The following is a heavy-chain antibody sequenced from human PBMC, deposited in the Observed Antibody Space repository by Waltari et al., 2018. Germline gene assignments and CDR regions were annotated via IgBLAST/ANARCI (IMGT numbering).Heavy chain of an antibody. CDR3: AGQYYYDSSSWYFDL. J-gene: IGHJ2*01. D-gene: IGHD3-22*01. V-gene: IGHV4-34*01. CDR1: GGSFSGYY. CDR2: INHSGST. Sequence: QVQLQQWGAGLLKPSETLSLTCAVYGGSFSGYYWSWIRQPPGKGLEWIGEINHSGSTNYNPSLKSRVTISVDTSKNQFSLKLSSVTAADTAVYYCAGQYYYDSSSWYFDLWGRGTLVTVSS.